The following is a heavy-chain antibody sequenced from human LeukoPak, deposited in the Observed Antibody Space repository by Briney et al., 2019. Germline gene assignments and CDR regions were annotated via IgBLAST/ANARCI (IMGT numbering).Heavy chain of an antibody. CDR3: AREGYASGTRYGMDV. D-gene: IGHD3-10*01. CDR2: IYAGGTT. Sequence: GRSLRLSCAASGFTVTNNYMSWVRQDPGKGLEWVSVIYAGGTTSYADTVKGRFTISRDSSKNTLYLQMNSLIAEDTAVYYCAREGYASGTRYGMDVWGQGTTVTVSS. J-gene: IGHJ6*02. CDR1: GFTVTNNY. V-gene: IGHV3-66*01.